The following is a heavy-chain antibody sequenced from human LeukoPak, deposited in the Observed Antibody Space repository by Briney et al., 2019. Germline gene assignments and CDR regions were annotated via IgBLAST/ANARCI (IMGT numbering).Heavy chain of an antibody. Sequence: GRSLRLSCAASGFTFSSYGMHWVRQAPGKGLEWVAVISYDGSNKYYADSVKGRFTISRGNSKNTLYLQMNSLRAEDTALYYCAKDLIAAAGNWYFDLWGRGTLVTVSS. J-gene: IGHJ2*01. V-gene: IGHV3-30*18. CDR3: AKDLIAAAGNWYFDL. CDR1: GFTFSSYG. D-gene: IGHD6-13*01. CDR2: ISYDGSNK.